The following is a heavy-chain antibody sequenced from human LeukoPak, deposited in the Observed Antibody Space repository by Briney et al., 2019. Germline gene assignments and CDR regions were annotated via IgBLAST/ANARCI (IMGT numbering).Heavy chain of an antibody. D-gene: IGHD5-18*01. V-gene: IGHV3-23*01. CDR2: ISGSGAST. Sequence: GSLRLSCAASGFTFSSYAMHWVRQAPGKGLEWVSGISGSGASTYYADSVKGRFTISRDNSKITLYLQMNSLRAEDTALYYCAKANSYDAFDIWGQGTMVTVSS. J-gene: IGHJ3*02. CDR1: GFTFSSYA. CDR3: AKANSYDAFDI.